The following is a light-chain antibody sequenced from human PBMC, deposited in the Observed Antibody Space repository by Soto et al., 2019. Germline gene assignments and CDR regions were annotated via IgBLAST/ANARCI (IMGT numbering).Light chain of an antibody. Sequence: QSALTQPASVSGSPGQSITISCTGASSDVGSYTSVSWYQHHPGKAPKLIIYDVRNRPSGLSDRFSGSKSGNTASLTISGLQAEDEADYYCSSYTTSSTVFGGGPKVTVL. J-gene: IGLJ2*01. CDR2: DVR. V-gene: IGLV2-14*03. CDR3: SSYTTSSTV. CDR1: SSDVGSYTS.